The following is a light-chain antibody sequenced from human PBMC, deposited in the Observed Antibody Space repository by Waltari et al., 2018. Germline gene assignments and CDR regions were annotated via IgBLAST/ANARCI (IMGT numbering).Light chain of an antibody. Sequence: EIVLTQSPGTLSLSPGERATLSCRASQSVSRTLAWYQQKPGQAPRLLLFGASPRATGIPDRFSGSGSGTDFSLTISRLEPEDFAVYYCQHYVRLPATFGQGTKVEIK. J-gene: IGKJ1*01. CDR3: QHYVRLPAT. CDR1: QSVSRT. CDR2: GAS. V-gene: IGKV3-20*01.